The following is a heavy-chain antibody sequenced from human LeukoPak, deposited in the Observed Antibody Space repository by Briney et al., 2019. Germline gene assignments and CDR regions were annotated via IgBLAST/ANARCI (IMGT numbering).Heavy chain of an antibody. J-gene: IGHJ5*02. CDR2: ISSSSSYI. D-gene: IGHD2-2*02. CDR3: ARDPRYCSSTSCYKGNWFDP. CDR1: GFTFSSYS. Sequence: GGSLRLSCAASGFTFSSYSMYWVRQAPGKGLEWVSSISSSSSYIYYADSVKGRFTISRDNAKNSLYLQMNSLRAEDTAVYHCARDPRYCSSTSCYKGNWFDPWGQGTLVTVSS. V-gene: IGHV3-21*01.